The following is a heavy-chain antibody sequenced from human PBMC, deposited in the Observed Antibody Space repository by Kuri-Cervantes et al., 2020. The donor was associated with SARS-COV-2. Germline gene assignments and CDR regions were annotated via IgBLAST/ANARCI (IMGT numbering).Heavy chain of an antibody. Sequence: SSPMLVKPTHTRTITSTFSGVSLSTSGVGVGWIRQPPGKALECLALIYWYHDKRCSPSLKTRFNITKYTSKNQVVLTMTNMDPVDTATYYCAHITTMDPFDYWGQETLVTVSS. CDR1: GVSLSTSGVG. V-gene: IGHV2-5*01. J-gene: IGHJ4*02. D-gene: IGHD3-10*01. CDR2: IYWYHDK. CDR3: AHITTMDPFDY.